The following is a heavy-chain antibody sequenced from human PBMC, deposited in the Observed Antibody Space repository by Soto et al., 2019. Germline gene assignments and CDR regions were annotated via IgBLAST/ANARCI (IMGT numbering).Heavy chain of an antibody. D-gene: IGHD3-10*01. CDR3: AGFVRGVIPEYFQH. J-gene: IGHJ1*01. Sequence: SETLSLTCTVSGGSISSYYWSWIRQPPGKGLEWIGYIYYSGSTNYNPSLKSRVTISVDTSKNQFSLKLSSVTAADTAVYYCAGFVRGVIPEYFQHWGQGTLVTVSS. CDR2: IYYSGST. CDR1: GGSISSYY. V-gene: IGHV4-59*01.